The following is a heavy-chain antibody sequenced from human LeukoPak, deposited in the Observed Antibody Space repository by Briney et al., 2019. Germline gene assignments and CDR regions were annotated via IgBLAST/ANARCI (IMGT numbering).Heavy chain of an antibody. J-gene: IGHJ6*03. CDR1: AFTFSTYS. V-gene: IGHV3-48*01. Sequence: PGGSLRLFCAASAFTFSTYSMNWVRQAPGKGLEWVSYISSNSRTIYNADSVKGRFTISRDNAKDSLYLQMNSLRVEDTAVYYCARMTTVTTAAYYYFMDVWGKGTTVTVSS. D-gene: IGHD4-11*01. CDR2: ISSNSRTI. CDR3: ARMTTVTTAAYYYFMDV.